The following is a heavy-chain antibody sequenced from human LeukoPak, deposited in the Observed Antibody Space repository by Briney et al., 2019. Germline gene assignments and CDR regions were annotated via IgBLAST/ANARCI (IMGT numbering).Heavy chain of an antibody. J-gene: IGHJ4*02. Sequence: TGGSLRLSCAASGFTFNTYWMTWVRQAPGKGLQWVANIKHDGSEKNYVDSVKGRFTISRDNAKKSLYLQMSSLRGEDTAVYYCATQASYDFWSGLYYFDNWGQGTLVGVSS. D-gene: IGHD3-3*01. CDR1: GFTFNTYW. V-gene: IGHV3-7*01. CDR2: IKHDGSEK. CDR3: ATQASYDFWSGLYYFDN.